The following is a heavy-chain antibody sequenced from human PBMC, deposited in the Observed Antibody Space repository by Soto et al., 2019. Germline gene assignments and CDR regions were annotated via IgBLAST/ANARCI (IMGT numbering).Heavy chain of an antibody. CDR3: ARGNSNLGY. D-gene: IGHD5-18*01. CDR2: TYYRSKWYN. Sequence: PSQTLSLTCAISGDSFSSNNAAWNWIRQPPSRGLEWLGRTYYRSKWYNDYAVSVQSRITINPDTSGNQFSLHLNSVTPEDTAVYYCARGNSNLGYWGQGTLVTVSS. V-gene: IGHV6-1*01. J-gene: IGHJ4*02. CDR1: GDSFSSNNAA.